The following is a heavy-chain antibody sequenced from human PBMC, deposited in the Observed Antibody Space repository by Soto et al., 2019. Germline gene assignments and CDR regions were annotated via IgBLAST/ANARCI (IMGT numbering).Heavy chain of an antibody. J-gene: IGHJ4*02. Sequence: EVQLVESGGGLVQPGGSLRLSCAASGFTFSSYEMNWVRQAPGKGLEWVSYINNSGSNIYYADSGKGRFTISRDNAKNSLYLQMNSLRAEDTAVYYCARDLGSSSGLDYWGQGTLVTVSS. D-gene: IGHD6-6*01. CDR1: GFTFSSYE. CDR3: ARDLGSSSGLDY. V-gene: IGHV3-48*03. CDR2: INNSGSNI.